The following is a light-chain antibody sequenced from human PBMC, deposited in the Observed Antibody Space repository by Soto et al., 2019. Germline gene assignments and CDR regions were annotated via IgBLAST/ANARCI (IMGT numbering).Light chain of an antibody. CDR3: PQSDDSAMI. J-gene: IGKJ5*01. V-gene: IGKV3-20*01. CDR2: DAS. Sequence: TVAGGSSQSVRSERLAWYQHKRGQAPRLVIFDASSRATGIPERFSGSGSETGFTLSFAVPELEEIGVYDCPQSDDSAMIFGLGTRVDIK. CDR1: QSVRSER.